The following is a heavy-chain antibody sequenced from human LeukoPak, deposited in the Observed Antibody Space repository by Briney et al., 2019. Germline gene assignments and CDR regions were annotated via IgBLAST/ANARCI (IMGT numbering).Heavy chain of an antibody. CDR2: ISYDGSNK. CDR1: GFTFSSYG. CDR3: ARDQYSSFFDY. V-gene: IGHV3-30*03. Sequence: GGSLRLSCAASGFTFSSYGMHWVRQAPGKGLEWVAVISYDGSNKYYADSVKGRFTISRDNAKNSLYLQMNSLRAEDTAVYYCARDQYSSFFDYWGQGTLVTVSS. D-gene: IGHD6-6*01. J-gene: IGHJ4*02.